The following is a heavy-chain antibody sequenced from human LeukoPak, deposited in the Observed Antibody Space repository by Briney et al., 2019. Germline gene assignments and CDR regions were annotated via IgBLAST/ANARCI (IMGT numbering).Heavy chain of an antibody. CDR2: ISSSGGST. Sequence: PGGSLRLSCAASGITFSSYEMNWVRQAPGKGLEWVSSISSSGGSTYYADSVKGRFTISRDNSKNTLYLQMNSLRAEDTAGYYRAKDIGVGYYDSSGYYDYYYDMDVWGQETRDTVSS. J-gene: IGHJ6*02. CDR3: AKDIGVGYYDSSGYYDYYYDMDV. V-gene: IGHV3-23*01. CDR1: GITFSSYE. D-gene: IGHD3-22*01.